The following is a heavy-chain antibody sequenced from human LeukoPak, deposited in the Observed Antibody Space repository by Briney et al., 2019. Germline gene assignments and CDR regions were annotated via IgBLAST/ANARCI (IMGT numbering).Heavy chain of an antibody. Sequence: PSETLSLTCTVSGGSISSSSYYWGWIRQPPGKGLEWIGYIYYSGSTNYNPSLKSRVTISVDTSKNQFSLKLSSVTAADTAVYYCARSLWFGEWYFDYWGQGTLVTVSS. V-gene: IGHV4-61*05. J-gene: IGHJ4*02. D-gene: IGHD3-10*01. CDR3: ARSLWFGEWYFDY. CDR1: GGSISSSSYY. CDR2: IYYSGST.